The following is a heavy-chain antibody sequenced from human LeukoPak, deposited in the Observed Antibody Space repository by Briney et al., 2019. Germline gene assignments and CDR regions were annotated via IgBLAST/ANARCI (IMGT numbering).Heavy chain of an antibody. CDR3: ARASVAGLLSY. CDR1: GGSFSGYY. V-gene: IGHV4-34*01. Sequence: SPETLSLTCAVYGGSFSGYYWSWVRQPPGKGLEWIGEINHSGSTNYNPSLKSRVTIIVDTSKKQFSLKLRSMTAADTAVYYCARASVAGLLSYWGQGTLVTVSS. CDR2: INHSGST. J-gene: IGHJ4*02. D-gene: IGHD6-19*01.